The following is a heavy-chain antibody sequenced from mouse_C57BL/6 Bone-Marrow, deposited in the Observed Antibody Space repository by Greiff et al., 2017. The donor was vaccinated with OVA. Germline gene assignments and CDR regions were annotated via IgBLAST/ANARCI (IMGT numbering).Heavy chain of an antibody. J-gene: IGHJ2*01. D-gene: IGHD1-1*01. CDR3: ARGAFITTVVSHFDY. CDR1: GYAFSSSW. Sequence: QVQLKQSGPELVKPGASVKISCKASGYAFSSSWMNWVKQRPGKGLEWIGRIYPGDGDTNYNGKFKGKATLTADKSSSTAYMQLSSLTSEDSAVYFCARGAFITTVVSHFDYWGQGTTLTVSS. CDR2: IYPGDGDT. V-gene: IGHV1-82*01.